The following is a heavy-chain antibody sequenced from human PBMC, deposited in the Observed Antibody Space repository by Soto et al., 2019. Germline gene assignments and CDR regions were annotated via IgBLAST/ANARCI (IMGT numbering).Heavy chain of an antibody. CDR3: ARERAPRWGVYDSSGYVFDY. Sequence: QVQLQESGPGLVMPSQTLSLTCTVSGGSISSGGYYWSWIRQHPGKGLEWIGYIYYSGSTYYNPSLKSRVTISVDTSKNQFSLKLSSVTAADTAVYYCARERAPRWGVYDSSGYVFDYWGQGTLVTVSS. CDR2: IYYSGST. D-gene: IGHD3-22*01. CDR1: GGSISSGGYY. J-gene: IGHJ4*02. V-gene: IGHV4-31*03.